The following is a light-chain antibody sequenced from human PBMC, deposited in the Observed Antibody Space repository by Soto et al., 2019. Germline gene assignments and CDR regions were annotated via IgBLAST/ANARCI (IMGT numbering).Light chain of an antibody. CDR2: DAS. CDR1: QGISSA. V-gene: IGKV1-13*02. CDR3: QQFNSYPRT. Sequence: AIPLTQSPSSLSASVGDRVTITCRASQGISSALAWYQQKPRKAPKLLIYDASTLGSEVPPRFSGTGAGTDFTLTIISLQPEDFGTYYCQQFNSYPRTFGQGTKLEI. J-gene: IGKJ2*01.